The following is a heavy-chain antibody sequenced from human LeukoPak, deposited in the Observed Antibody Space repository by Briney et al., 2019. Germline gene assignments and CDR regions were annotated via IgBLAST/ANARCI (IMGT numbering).Heavy chain of an antibody. D-gene: IGHD5-18*01. CDR3: ARGGGDVDTAIPPYFDY. J-gene: IGHJ4*02. CDR2: INWNGGST. Sequence: GGSLRLSCAASGFTFDDYGMSWARQAPGKGLEWVSGINWNGGSTGYADSVKGRFTISRDDAKNSLYLQMNSLRAEDTALYYCARGGGDVDTAIPPYFDYWGQGTLVTVSS. V-gene: IGHV3-20*04. CDR1: GFTFDDYG.